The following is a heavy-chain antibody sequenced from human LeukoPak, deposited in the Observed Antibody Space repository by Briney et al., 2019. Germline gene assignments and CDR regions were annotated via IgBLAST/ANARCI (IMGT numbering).Heavy chain of an antibody. J-gene: IGHJ4*02. CDR1: GYSFTSNW. Sequence: GESLKISCKGSGYSFTSNWIGWVRQMPGKGLEWMGIIYPGDSDTRFSPTFQGQVTISADKSISAAYLQWSALKASDTAMYYCARVGVRGVNGRAYFDYWGQGTLVTVSS. CDR3: ARVGVRGVNGRAYFDY. V-gene: IGHV5-51*01. CDR2: IYPGDSDT. D-gene: IGHD3-10*01.